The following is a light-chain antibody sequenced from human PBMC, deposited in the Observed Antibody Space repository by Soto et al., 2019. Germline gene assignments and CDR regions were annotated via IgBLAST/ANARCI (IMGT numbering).Light chain of an antibody. CDR3: QQLDSYPIP. CDR2: AAS. Sequence: DIHLTQSPSFLSASVGDRVTITCRASQGISSYLAWYQQKPGKAPKLLIYAASTLQSGVPSRFSGSGSGTEFTLTISGLQPEDLATYSCQQLDSYPIPFGQGTRLQIQ. V-gene: IGKV1-9*01. J-gene: IGKJ5*01. CDR1: QGISSY.